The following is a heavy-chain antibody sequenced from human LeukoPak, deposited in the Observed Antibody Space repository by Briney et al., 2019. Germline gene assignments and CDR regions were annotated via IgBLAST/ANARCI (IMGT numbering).Heavy chain of an antibody. Sequence: GGSLRLSCAASGFTFSSYWMSWVRQAPGKGLEWVANIKEDGSKKYYADSVKGRFTISRDNTKNSLYLQMNSLRAEDTAVYYCARDRRPRGGYFDYWGQGTLVTVSS. CDR1: GFTFSSYW. D-gene: IGHD3-16*01. CDR2: IKEDGSKK. CDR3: ARDRRPRGGYFDY. J-gene: IGHJ4*02. V-gene: IGHV3-7*01.